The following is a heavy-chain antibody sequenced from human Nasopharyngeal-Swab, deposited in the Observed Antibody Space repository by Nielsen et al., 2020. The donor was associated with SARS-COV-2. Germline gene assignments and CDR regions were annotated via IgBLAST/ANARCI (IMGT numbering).Heavy chain of an antibody. J-gene: IGHJ6*02. Sequence: SVKVSCKASGGTFSSYAISWVRQAPGQGLEWMGRIIPILGIANYAQKFQGRVTITADKSTSTAYMELSSLRSEDTAVYYCARERTDCSGGSCYSYGMDVWGQGTTVTVSS. CDR2: IIPILGIA. D-gene: IGHD2-15*01. V-gene: IGHV1-69*04. CDR1: GGTFSSYA. CDR3: ARERTDCSGGSCYSYGMDV.